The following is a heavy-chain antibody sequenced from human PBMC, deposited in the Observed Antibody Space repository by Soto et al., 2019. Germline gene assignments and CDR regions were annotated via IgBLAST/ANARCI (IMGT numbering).Heavy chain of an antibody. Sequence: QLQLQESGSGLVKPSQTLSLTCTVSGGSINSGDYSWTWIRQPPGKGLEWIGYIYHTGTTYYNMSLKSRVNSAVDRSKDQFSLKLSSVTAADTAVYYCARGINYYDSSGDSWFDPWGQGTLVTVSS. CDR1: GGSINSGDYS. CDR3: ARGINYYDSSGDSWFDP. V-gene: IGHV4-30-2*01. J-gene: IGHJ5*02. CDR2: IYHTGTT. D-gene: IGHD3-22*01.